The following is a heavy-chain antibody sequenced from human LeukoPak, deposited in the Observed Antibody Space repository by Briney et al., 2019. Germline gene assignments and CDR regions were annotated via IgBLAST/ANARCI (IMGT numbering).Heavy chain of an antibody. CDR3: ARVQAEGFLEWFNWFDP. D-gene: IGHD3-3*01. V-gene: IGHV1-69*13. J-gene: IGHJ5*02. CDR2: IIPIFGTA. CDR1: GGTFSSYA. Sequence: SVKVSCKASGGTFSSYAISWVRQAPGQGLEWMGGIIPIFGTANYAQKFQGRVTITADESTSTAYMEPSSLRSEDTAVYYCARVQAEGFLEWFNWFDPWGQGTLVTVSS.